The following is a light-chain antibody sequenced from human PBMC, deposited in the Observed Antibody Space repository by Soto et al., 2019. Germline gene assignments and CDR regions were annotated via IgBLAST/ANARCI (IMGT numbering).Light chain of an antibody. Sequence: QSVLTQPPSASGSPGQSVTISCTGTNSDVGGYNYVSWYQQYPGKAPKLLIYEVTKRPSGVPDRFSGSKSGNTAYLTVSGLQAEDEADYYCKSFAGSAKWVFGGGTKVTVL. CDR3: KSFAGSAKWV. CDR1: NSDVGGYNY. CDR2: EVT. J-gene: IGLJ3*02. V-gene: IGLV2-8*01.